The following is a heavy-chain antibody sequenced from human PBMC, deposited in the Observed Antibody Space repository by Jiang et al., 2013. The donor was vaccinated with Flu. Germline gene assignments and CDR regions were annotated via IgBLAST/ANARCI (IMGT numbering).Heavy chain of an antibody. Sequence: QLVESGGGLVQPGGSLRLSCAASGFTFSSYEMNWVRQAPGKGLEWVSYISSSGSTIYYADSVKGRFTISRDNAKNSLYLQMNSLRAEDTAVYYCARDWYPDAFDIWGQGTMVTVSS. J-gene: IGHJ3*02. D-gene: IGHD6-13*01. CDR1: GFTFSSYE. V-gene: IGHV3-48*03. CDR2: ISSSGSTI. CDR3: ARDWYPDAFDI.